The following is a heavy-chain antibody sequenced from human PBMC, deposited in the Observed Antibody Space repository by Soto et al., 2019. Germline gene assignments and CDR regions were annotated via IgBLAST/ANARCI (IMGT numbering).Heavy chain of an antibody. CDR2: ISGSGGST. J-gene: IGHJ5*02. Sequence: GGSLRLSCAASGFTFSSYAMSWVRQAPGKGLEWVSAISGSGGSTYYADSVKGRFTISRDNSKNTLYLQMNSLRAEDTAVYYCAKGRFGALYDLANWFDPWGQGTLVTVSS. V-gene: IGHV3-23*01. CDR3: AKGRFGALYDLANWFDP. D-gene: IGHD3-3*01. CDR1: GFTFSSYA.